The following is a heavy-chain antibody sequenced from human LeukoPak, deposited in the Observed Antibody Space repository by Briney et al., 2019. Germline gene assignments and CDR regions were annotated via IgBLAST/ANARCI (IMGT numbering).Heavy chain of an antibody. CDR3: AKDRGGSYLFDY. Sequence: PGGSLRLSCAASGFTFSSYAMNWVRQAPGKGLEWVSAISGSGGSTYYADSVKGRFTISRDNSKNTLYLQMNSLRAEDTAVYYCAKDRGGSYLFDYWGQGTLVTVSS. J-gene: IGHJ4*02. V-gene: IGHV3-23*01. CDR1: GFTFSSYA. D-gene: IGHD1-26*01. CDR2: ISGSGGST.